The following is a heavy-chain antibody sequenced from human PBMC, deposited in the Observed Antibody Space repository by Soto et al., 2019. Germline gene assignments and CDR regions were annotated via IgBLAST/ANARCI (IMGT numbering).Heavy chain of an antibody. CDR1: GFSFSVYS. D-gene: IGHD3-10*01. J-gene: IGHJ4*02. CDR3: AREQGGITSIRGDVDY. Sequence: EVALVESGGALVEPGRSLRLSCIASGFSFSVYSMAWFRQAPGKGLEWVGFIRRTTSGATTESASSVQGRFIISRDDSRNIVYLQMSSLKIEDTDVYYCAREQGGITSIRGDVDYWGQGTLVTVSS. V-gene: IGHV3-49*03. CDR2: IRRTTSGATT.